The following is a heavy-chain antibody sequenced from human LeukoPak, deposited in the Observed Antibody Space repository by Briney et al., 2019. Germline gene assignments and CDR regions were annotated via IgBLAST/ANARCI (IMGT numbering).Heavy chain of an antibody. D-gene: IGHD2-2*01. CDR1: GYTFTSYG. Sequence: ASVKVSCKASGYTFTSYGISWVRQAPGQGLEWMGWISAYNGNINYAQRLQGRVTMTTDTSTSTAYMELRSLRSDDTAVYYCARDLLISTSLPRFDPWGQGTLVTVSS. CDR3: ARDLLISTSLPRFDP. J-gene: IGHJ5*02. CDR2: ISAYNGNI. V-gene: IGHV1-18*01.